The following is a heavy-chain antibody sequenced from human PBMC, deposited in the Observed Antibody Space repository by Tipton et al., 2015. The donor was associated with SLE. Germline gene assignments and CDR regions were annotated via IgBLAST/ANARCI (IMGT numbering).Heavy chain of an antibody. CDR2: IYHSGST. CDR1: GGSISSSSYY. Sequence: TLSLTCTVSGGSISSSSYYWGWIRQPPGKGLEWIGSIYHSGSTYYNPSLKSRVTISLDTYKNHFSLKMNSVTAADTAVYYCARTEVGGYSHDAFDLWGHGTMVTVSS. V-gene: IGHV4-39*02. CDR3: ARTEVGGYSHDAFDL. D-gene: IGHD6-25*01. J-gene: IGHJ3*01.